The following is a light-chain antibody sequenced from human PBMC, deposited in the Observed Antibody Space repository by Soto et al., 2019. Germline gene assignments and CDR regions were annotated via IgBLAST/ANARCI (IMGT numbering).Light chain of an antibody. J-gene: IGLJ2*01. CDR1: SSDVGGYDY. CDR3: SSYTTSSSLV. CDR2: DVS. V-gene: IGLV2-14*03. Sequence: QSALTQPASVSGSPGQSITISCTGTSSDVGGYDYVSWYQQHPGKAPKLIIYDVSDRPSGVSNRFSGSKSGNTASLTISGIQTEYEADYYCSSYTTSSSLVFGGGTQLTVL.